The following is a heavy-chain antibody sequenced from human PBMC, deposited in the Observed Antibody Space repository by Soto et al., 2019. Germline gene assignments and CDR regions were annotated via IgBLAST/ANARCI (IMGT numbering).Heavy chain of an antibody. CDR2: ISYDGSNK. Sequence: GGSLRLSCAASGFTFSSYAMHWVRQAPGKGLEWVAVISYDGSNKYYADSVKGRFTTSRDNSKNTLYLQMNSLRAEDTAVYYCARVGSGRHWYFDLWGRGTLVTVSS. CDR1: GFTFSSYA. J-gene: IGHJ2*01. CDR3: ARVGSGRHWYFDL. V-gene: IGHV3-30-3*01. D-gene: IGHD1-26*01.